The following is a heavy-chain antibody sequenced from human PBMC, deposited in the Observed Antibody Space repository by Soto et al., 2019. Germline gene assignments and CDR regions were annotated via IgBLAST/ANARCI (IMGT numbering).Heavy chain of an antibody. CDR2: IYYSGST. CDR1: GGSISSSSYY. D-gene: IGHD3-22*01. Sequence: PSETLSLTCTVSGGSISSSSYYWGWIRQPPGKGLEWIGYIYYSGSTYYNPSLKSRVTISVDTSKNQFSLKLSSVTAADTAVYYCAREGDYYDSSGPFDYWGQGTLVTVSS. J-gene: IGHJ4*02. CDR3: AREGDYYDSSGPFDY. V-gene: IGHV4-31*03.